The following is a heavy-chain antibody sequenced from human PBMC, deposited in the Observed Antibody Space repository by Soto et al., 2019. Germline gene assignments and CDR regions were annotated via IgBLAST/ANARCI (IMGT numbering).Heavy chain of an antibody. Sequence: GGSLRLSCAASGFTFSSYAMSWVRQAPGKGLEWVSGIGGSGGNTYYADSVKGRFTISRDNSKNTLYLQMNSLRAEDTAVYYCARDPPEDSGGYFAFDYWGQGTLVTVSS. CDR2: IGGSGGNT. CDR3: ARDPPEDSGGYFAFDY. V-gene: IGHV3-23*01. J-gene: IGHJ4*02. D-gene: IGHD3-22*01. CDR1: GFTFSSYA.